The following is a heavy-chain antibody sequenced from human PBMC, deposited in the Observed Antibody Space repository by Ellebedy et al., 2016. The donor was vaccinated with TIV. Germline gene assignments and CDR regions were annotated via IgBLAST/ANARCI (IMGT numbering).Heavy chain of an antibody. CDR1: GYTFTGHH. Sequence: AASVKVSCKAFGYTFTGHHMHWVRQAPGQGLEWVGWINANTGDTHAAQKFQGRVAMTRVTSISTAYMELSSLTSDDTALYFCASDVVLPSSLPRRFDPWGQGTLVTVSS. V-gene: IGHV1-2*02. CDR3: ASDVVLPSSLPRRFDP. D-gene: IGHD6-6*01. J-gene: IGHJ5*02. CDR2: INANTGDT.